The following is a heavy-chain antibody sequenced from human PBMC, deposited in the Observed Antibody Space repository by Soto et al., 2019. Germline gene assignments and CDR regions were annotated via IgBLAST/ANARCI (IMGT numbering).Heavy chain of an antibody. Sequence: SGPTLVNPTETLTLTCTVSGFSLSNARMGVSWIRQPPGKALEWLAHIFSNDEKSYSTSLKSRLTISKDTSKSQVVLTMTNMDPVDTATYYCARTDLGFGESDYYYYYMDVWGKGTTVTVSS. D-gene: IGHD3-10*01. J-gene: IGHJ6*03. CDR1: GFSLSNARMG. CDR2: IFSNDEK. V-gene: IGHV2-26*01. CDR3: ARTDLGFGESDYYYYYMDV.